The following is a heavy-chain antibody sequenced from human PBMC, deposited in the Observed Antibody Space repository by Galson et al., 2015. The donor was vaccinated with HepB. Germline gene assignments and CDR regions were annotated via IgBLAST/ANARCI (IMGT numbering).Heavy chain of an antibody. CDR2: ISYDGSNK. D-gene: IGHD1-26*01. CDR1: GFTFSSYG. V-gene: IGHV3-30*18. CDR3: AKRGVGGRGSPTSRQYFDY. J-gene: IGHJ4*02. Sequence: SLRLSCAASGFTFSSYGMHWVRQAPGKGLEWVAVISYDGSNKYYADSVKGRFTISRDNSKNTLYLQMNSLRAEDTAVYYCAKRGVGGRGSPTSRQYFDYWAREPWSPSPQ.